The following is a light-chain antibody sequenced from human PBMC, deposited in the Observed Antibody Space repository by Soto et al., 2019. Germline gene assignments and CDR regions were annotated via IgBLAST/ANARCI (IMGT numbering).Light chain of an antibody. Sequence: QPVLTQSPSASASLGASVKLTCTLNSGHSSYAIAWHQQQPEKGPRYLMKVNSDGSHSKGDGIPDRFSGSSSGAERYLTISSLQYEDEADYYCQTWGTGIVVFGGGTNLTVL. V-gene: IGLV4-69*01. CDR3: QTWGTGIVV. CDR2: VNSDGSH. J-gene: IGLJ2*01. CDR1: SGHSSYA.